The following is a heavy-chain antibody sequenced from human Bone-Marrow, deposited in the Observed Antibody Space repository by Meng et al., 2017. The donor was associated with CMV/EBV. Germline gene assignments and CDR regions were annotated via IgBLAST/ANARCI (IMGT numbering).Heavy chain of an antibody. CDR3: ASVGSSGLGRE. V-gene: IGHV1-8*02. D-gene: IGHD6-6*01. Sequence: ASVKVSCKASGGTFSSYTISWVRQAPGQGLEWMGWMNPNSGNTGYAQKFQGRVTMTRNTSISTAYMELSSLRSEDTAVYYCASVGSSGLGREWGQGTLVTVSS. CDR2: MNPNSGNT. CDR1: GGTFSSYT. J-gene: IGHJ4*02.